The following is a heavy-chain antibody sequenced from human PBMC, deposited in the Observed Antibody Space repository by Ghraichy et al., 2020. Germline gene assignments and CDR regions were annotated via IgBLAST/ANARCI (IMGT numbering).Heavy chain of an antibody. Sequence: GGSLRLSCAASGFTFSSYSMNWVRQAPGKGLEWVSSISSSSSYIYYADSVKGRFTISRDNAKNSLYLQMNSLRAEDTAVYYCARVEAAAGLKVDYWGQGTLVTVSS. D-gene: IGHD6-13*01. CDR2: ISSSSSYI. V-gene: IGHV3-21*01. CDR1: GFTFSSYS. J-gene: IGHJ4*02. CDR3: ARVEAAAGLKVDY.